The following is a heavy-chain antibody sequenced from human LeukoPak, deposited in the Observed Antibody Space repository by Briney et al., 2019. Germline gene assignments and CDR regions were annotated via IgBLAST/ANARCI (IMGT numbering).Heavy chain of an antibody. CDR3: ARAGRWTPYNYYYGMDV. CDR1: GFTFSSYS. Sequence: GGSLRLSCAASGFTFSSYSMNWVRQAPGKGLEWVSSISSSSSYIYYADSVKGRFTISRDNAKNSLYLQMNSLRAEDTALYYCARAGRWTPYNYYYGMDVWGQGTTVTVSS. J-gene: IGHJ6*02. V-gene: IGHV3-21*04. CDR2: ISSSSSYI. D-gene: IGHD3-16*01.